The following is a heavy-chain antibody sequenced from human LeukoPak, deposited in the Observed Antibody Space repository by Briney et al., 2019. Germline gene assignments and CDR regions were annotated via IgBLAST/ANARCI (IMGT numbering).Heavy chain of an antibody. CDR1: GSTFTSYD. CDR3: ARASYSSGWYRY. V-gene: IGHV1-8*01. D-gene: IGHD6-19*01. CDR2: MNPNSGNT. Sequence: ASVKVSCKASGSTFTSYDINWVRQATGQGLEWMGWMNPNSGNTGYAQKFQGRVTMTRNTSISTAYMELSSLRSEDTAVYYCARASYSSGWYRYWGQGTLVTVSS. J-gene: IGHJ4*02.